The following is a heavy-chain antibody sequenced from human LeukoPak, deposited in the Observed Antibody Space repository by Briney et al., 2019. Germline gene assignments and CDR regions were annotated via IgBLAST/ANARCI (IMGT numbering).Heavy chain of an antibody. D-gene: IGHD6-19*01. J-gene: IGHJ5*02. V-gene: IGHV4-34*01. CDR2: INHSGST. CDR1: GGSFSGYY. Sequence: SETLSLTCAVYGGSFSGYYWSWIRQPPGKALEWIGEINHSGSTNYNPSLKSRVTISVDTSKNQFSLKLSSVTAADTAVYYCARGLGGWYKVRFDPWGQGTLVTVSS. CDR3: ARGLGGWYKVRFDP.